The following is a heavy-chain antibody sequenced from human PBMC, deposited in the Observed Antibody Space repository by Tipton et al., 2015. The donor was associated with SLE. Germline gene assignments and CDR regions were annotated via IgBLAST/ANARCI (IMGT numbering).Heavy chain of an antibody. Sequence: TLSLTCAVYGGSFSGYYWSWFRQPPGKGLEWIGEINHSGSTNYNPSLKSRVTISVDTSKNQFSLKLTSVTAADTAVYYCARRMVQGGDALDIWGLGTLVTVSS. J-gene: IGHJ3*02. CDR1: GGSFSGYY. V-gene: IGHV4-34*01. CDR2: INHSGST. CDR3: ARRMVQGGDALDI. D-gene: IGHD3-10*01.